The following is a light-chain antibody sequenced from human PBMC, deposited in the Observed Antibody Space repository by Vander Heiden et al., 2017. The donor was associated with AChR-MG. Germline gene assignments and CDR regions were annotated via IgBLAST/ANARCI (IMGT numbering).Light chain of an antibody. CDR2: GAS. CDR1: QSVSSSY. J-gene: IGKJ2*01. CDR3: QQYGSSPPYGAYT. V-gene: IGKV3-20*01. Sequence: EIVLTQSPGTLSLSPGERATISCRASQSVSSSYLAWYQQKPGQAPRLLIYGASSRATGIPDRFSGSGSGTDFTLTISRLEPEDFAVYYCQQYGSSPPYGAYTFGQGTKLEIK.